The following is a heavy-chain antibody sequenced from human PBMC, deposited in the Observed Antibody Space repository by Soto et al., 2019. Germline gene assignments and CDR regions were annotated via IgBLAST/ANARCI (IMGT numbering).Heavy chain of an antibody. CDR2: INHSGST. CDR1: GGTFRDYY. D-gene: IGHD6-13*01. Sequence: SETLCLTYAVDGGTFRDYYCSWIRQPPGKGLEWIGEINHSGSTNYNPSLKSRVTISVDTSKNQFSLKLSSVTAADTAVYYCARALAAAGYYYYGMDVWGQGTTVTVSS. J-gene: IGHJ6*02. V-gene: IGHV4-34*01. CDR3: ARALAAAGYYYYGMDV.